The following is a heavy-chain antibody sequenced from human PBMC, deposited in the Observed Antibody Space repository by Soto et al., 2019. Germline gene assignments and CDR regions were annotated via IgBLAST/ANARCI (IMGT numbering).Heavy chain of an antibody. V-gene: IGHV1-3*01. CDR2: INAGNGNT. D-gene: IGHD6-19*01. CDR3: ARDWLLRGSSGWDPVHYWYFDL. Sequence: ASVKVSCKASGYTLTSYAMHWVRQAPGQRLEWMGWINAGNGNTKYSQKFQGRVTITRDTSASTAYMELSSLRSEDTAVYYCARDWLLRGSSGWDPVHYWYFDLWGRGTLVTV. CDR1: GYTLTSYA. J-gene: IGHJ2*01.